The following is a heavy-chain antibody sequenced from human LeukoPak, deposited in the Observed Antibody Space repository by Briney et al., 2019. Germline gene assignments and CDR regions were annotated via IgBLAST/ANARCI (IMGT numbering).Heavy chain of an antibody. Sequence: GGPLRLSCAASGFTFSSYAMSWVRQAPGKGLEWVSAISGSGGSTYYADSVKGRFTISRDNSKNTLCLQMNSLRAEDTAVYYCAKDRSYYFDYWGQGTLVTVSS. CDR3: AKDRSYYFDY. D-gene: IGHD2-15*01. V-gene: IGHV3-23*01. CDR2: ISGSGGST. J-gene: IGHJ4*02. CDR1: GFTFSSYA.